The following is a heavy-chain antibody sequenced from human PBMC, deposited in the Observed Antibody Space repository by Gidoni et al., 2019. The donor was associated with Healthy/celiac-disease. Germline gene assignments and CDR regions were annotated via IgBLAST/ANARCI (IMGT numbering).Heavy chain of an antibody. D-gene: IGHD1-1*01. CDR2: IYYSGST. Sequence: QVQLQEPGPGLVKPSETLSLPCTVPGAPISSYYWSWIRQPPGKGLEWIGYIYYSGSTNYNPSLKSRVTISVDTSKNQFSLKLSSVTAADTAVYYCARVELERRSYYYYMDVWGKGTTVTVSS. CDR3: ARVELERRSYYYYMDV. J-gene: IGHJ6*03. CDR1: GAPISSYY. V-gene: IGHV4-59*01.